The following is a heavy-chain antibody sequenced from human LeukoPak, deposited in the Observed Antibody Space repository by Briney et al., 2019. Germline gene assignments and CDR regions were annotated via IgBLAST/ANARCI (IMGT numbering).Heavy chain of an antibody. CDR1: GGSISGYY. D-gene: IGHD6-13*01. CDR2: IHYSGCT. V-gene: IGHV4-59*08. J-gene: IGHJ4*02. Sequence: PSETLSLTCIVSGGSISGYYWSWIRQPPGKGLEWIGYIHYSGCTNYNPSLKSRVTISLDMSKNQFSLKLNSVTAADTAVYYCARHSITWYDFDYWGQGTLVTVSS. CDR3: ARHSITWYDFDY.